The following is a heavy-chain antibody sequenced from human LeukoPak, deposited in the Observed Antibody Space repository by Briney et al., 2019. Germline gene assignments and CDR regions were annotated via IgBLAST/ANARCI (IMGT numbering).Heavy chain of an antibody. V-gene: IGHV1-69*13. CDR2: IIPIFGTA. CDR3: ARSQGHYGGSLDY. J-gene: IGHJ4*02. Sequence: ASVNVSCKASGGTFSSYAISWVRQAAGQGLGWMGGIIPIFGTANYAQKFQGRVTITADESTSTAYMELSSLRSEDTAVYYCARSQGHYGGSLDYWGQGTLVTVSS. D-gene: IGHD1-26*01. CDR1: GGTFSSYA.